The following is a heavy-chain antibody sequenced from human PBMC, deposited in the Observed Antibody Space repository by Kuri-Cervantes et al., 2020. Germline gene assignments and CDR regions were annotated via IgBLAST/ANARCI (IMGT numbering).Heavy chain of an antibody. V-gene: IGHV1-69*13. CDR2: IIPIFGTA. Sequence: SVKVSCKASGGTFSSYAISWVRQAPGQGLKWMGGIIPIFGTANYAQKFQGRVTITADESTSTAYMELSSLRSEDTAVYYCASSSGYSGYDSNLVIDYWGQGTLVTVSS. CDR3: ASSSGYSGYDSNLVIDY. D-gene: IGHD5-12*01. J-gene: IGHJ4*02. CDR1: GGTFSSYA.